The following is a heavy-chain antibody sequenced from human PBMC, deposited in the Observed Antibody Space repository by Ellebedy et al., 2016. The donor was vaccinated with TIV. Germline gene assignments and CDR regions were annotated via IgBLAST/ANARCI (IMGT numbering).Heavy chain of an antibody. V-gene: IGHV1-2*04. CDR1: GYTFTGYY. J-gene: IGHJ4*02. D-gene: IGHD5-24*01. CDR2: INPNSGGT. CDR3: ARSMATMADYDY. Sequence: ASVKVSCXASGYTFTGYYMHWVRQAPGQGLEWMGWINPNSGGTNYAQKFQGWVTMTRDTSISTAYMELSRLRSDDTAVYYCARSMATMADYDYWGQGTLVTVSS.